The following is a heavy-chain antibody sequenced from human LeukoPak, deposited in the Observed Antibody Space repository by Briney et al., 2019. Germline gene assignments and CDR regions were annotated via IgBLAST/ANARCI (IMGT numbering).Heavy chain of an antibody. D-gene: IGHD3-3*01. CDR1: GYTFTGYY. CDR3: ARDQGFWSGYYFDY. CDR2: INPNSGGT. Sequence: ASVKVSCKASGYTFTGYYMHWVRQAPGQGLEWMGWINPNSGGTNYAQKFQGRVTMTRDTSISTAYMELSRLRSDDTAVYYCARDQGFWSGYYFDYWGQGTPVTVSS. V-gene: IGHV1-2*02. J-gene: IGHJ4*02.